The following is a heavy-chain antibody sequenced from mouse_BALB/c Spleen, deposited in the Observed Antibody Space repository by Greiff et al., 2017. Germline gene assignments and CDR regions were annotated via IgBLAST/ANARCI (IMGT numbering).Heavy chain of an antibody. D-gene: IGHD2-4*01. V-gene: IGHV5-9*03. J-gene: IGHJ2*01. CDR1: GFTFSSYT. Sequence: VASGGGLVKPGGSLKLSCAASGFTFSSYTMSWVRQTPEKRLEWVATISSGGGNTYYPDSVKGRFTISRDNAKNNLYLQMSSLRSEDTALDYCARCYDYDDGALDYWGQGTTLTVSS. CDR2: ISSGGGNT. CDR3: ARCYDYDDGALDY.